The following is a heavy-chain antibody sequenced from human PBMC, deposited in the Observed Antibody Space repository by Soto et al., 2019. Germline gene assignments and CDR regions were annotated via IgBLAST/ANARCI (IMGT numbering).Heavy chain of an antibody. V-gene: IGHV4-59*01. D-gene: IGHD5-18*01. CDR1: GGSISSYY. CDR3: ARVLGYSYGSFDY. CDR2: IYYSGST. Sequence: SETLSLTCPVFGGSISSYYWSWIRQPPGKGLEWIGYIYYSGSTNYNPSLKSRVTISVDTSKNQFSLKLSSVTAADTAVYYCARVLGYSYGSFDYWGQGTLVTVSS. J-gene: IGHJ4*02.